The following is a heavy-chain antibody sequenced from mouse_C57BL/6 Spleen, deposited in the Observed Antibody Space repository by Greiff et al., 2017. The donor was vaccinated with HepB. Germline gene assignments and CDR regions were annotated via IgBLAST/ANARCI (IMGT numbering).Heavy chain of an antibody. J-gene: IGHJ1*03. V-gene: IGHV1-82*01. CDR2: IYPGDGDT. CDR3: ARNGMRYFDV. D-gene: IGHD4-1*01. Sequence: QVQLKESGPELVKPGASVKISCKASGYAFSSSWMNWVKQRPGKGLEWIGRIYPGDGDTNYNGKFKGKATLTADKSSSTAYMQLSSLTSEDSAVYFCARNGMRYFDVWGTGTTVTVSS. CDR1: GYAFSSSW.